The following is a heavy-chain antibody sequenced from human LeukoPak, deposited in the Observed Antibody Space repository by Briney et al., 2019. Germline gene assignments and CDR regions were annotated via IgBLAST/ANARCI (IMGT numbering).Heavy chain of an antibody. CDR2: IYYSGST. CDR1: GGSISSGSYY. V-gene: IGHV4-39*07. J-gene: IGHJ4*02. CDR3: ARDSILTGYYLGWFFDY. D-gene: IGHD3-9*01. Sequence: SETLSLTCTVSGGSISSGSYYWGWLRQAPGKGLEWIGSIYYSGSTYYNPSLKSRVTISVDTSKNQFSLKLSSVTAADTAVYYCARDSILTGYYLGWFFDYWGQGTLVTVPS.